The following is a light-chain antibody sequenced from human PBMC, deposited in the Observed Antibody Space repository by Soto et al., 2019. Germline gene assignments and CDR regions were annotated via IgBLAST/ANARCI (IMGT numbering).Light chain of an antibody. CDR2: EVN. V-gene: IGLV2-8*01. Sequence: QSVLTQPPSASGSPGQSVTISCTGTSSDVGRYNYVSWYQQHPGKAPKLMIYEVNLRPSGVPDRFSGSKSGNTASLTVSGLQAEDEADYYCSSYAGSNNLIFGGGTKLTV. J-gene: IGLJ2*01. CDR1: SSDVGRYNY. CDR3: SSYAGSNNLI.